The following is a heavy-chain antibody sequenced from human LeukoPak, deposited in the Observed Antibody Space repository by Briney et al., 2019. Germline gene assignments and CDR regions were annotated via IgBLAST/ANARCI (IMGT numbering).Heavy chain of an antibody. D-gene: IGHD7-27*01. CDR3: ARDYWGSGDY. CDR1: GFSFSDYW. CDR2: VKGDGSGI. J-gene: IGHJ4*02. V-gene: IGHV3-74*01. Sequence: GGSLRLSCAASGFSFSDYWVLWVRQAPGKGLLWVSRVKGDGSGITYADSVKGRFTISRDNAKNTLYLQMNSLRVEDTAVYYCARDYWGSGDYWGQGTLVTVSS.